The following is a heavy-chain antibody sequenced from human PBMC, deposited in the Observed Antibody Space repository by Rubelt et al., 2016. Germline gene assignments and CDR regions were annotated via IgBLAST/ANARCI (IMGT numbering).Heavy chain of an antibody. V-gene: IGHV4-39*01. J-gene: IGHJ4*02. CDR2: IYYSGST. CDR3: ARGRFLEWLPPDY. CDR1: GGSISSSSYY. Sequence: QLQLQESGPGLVKLSETLSLTCTVSGGSISSSSYYWGWIRQPPGKGLEWIGSIYYSGSTYYNPALKSRVTMSVDTAKNQFSLKLSSVTAAVTAVYYCARGRFLEWLPPDYWGQGTLVTVSS. D-gene: IGHD3-3*01.